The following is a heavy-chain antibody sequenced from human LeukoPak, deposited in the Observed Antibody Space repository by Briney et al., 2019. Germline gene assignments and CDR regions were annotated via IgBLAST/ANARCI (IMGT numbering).Heavy chain of an antibody. D-gene: IGHD2-15*01. CDR1: GGTFSSYA. V-gene: IGHV1-69*06. CDR3: ARAEGYCSGGSCYRYYYYYYGMDA. Sequence: ASVKVPCKASGGTFSSYAISWVRQAPGQGLEWMGGIIPIFGTANYAQKFQGRVTITADKSTSTAYMELSSLRSEDTAVYYCARAEGYCSGGSCYRYYYYYYGMDAWGQGTTVTVSS. J-gene: IGHJ6*02. CDR2: IIPIFGTA.